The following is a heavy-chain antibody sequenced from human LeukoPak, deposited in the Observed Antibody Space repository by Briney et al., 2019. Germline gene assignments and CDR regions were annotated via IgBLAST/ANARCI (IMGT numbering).Heavy chain of an antibody. CDR1: GFTFSSYA. Sequence: PGGSLRLSCAASGFTFSSYAMHWVRQAPGKGLEYASAISSNGGSTYYANSVKGRFTISRDNSKNTLYLQMRSLRAEDMAVYYCARTSGSYNEWDYWGQGTLVTVSS. CDR2: ISSNGGST. J-gene: IGHJ4*02. CDR3: ARTSGSYNEWDY. D-gene: IGHD1-26*01. V-gene: IGHV3-64*01.